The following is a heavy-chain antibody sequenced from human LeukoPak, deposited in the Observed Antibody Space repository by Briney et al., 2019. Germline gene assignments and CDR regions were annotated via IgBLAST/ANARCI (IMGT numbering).Heavy chain of an antibody. D-gene: IGHD4-23*01. CDR3: ARGNGGNSFDY. V-gene: IGHV4-59*01. CDR2: NYHSGST. CDR1: GGSISSYY. Sequence: SETLSLTCTVSGGSISSYYWSWIRQAPGKGLECFGYNYHSGSTNYNPSLKSRVSISVDKSKNKFSLKLSSVTAADTVVYYCARGNGGNSFDYWGQGTLVTVSS. J-gene: IGHJ4*02.